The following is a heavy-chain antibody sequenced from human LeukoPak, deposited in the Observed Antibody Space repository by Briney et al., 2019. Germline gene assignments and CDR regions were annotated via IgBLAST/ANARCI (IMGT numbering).Heavy chain of an antibody. D-gene: IGHD4-23*01. CDR1: GFTFSSYV. CDR3: AKAYWYGDYVGNWFDP. Sequence: GGSLRLSCAVSGFTFSSYVMSWVRQTPGKELVWVSGISGSGGSTYYPDSVKGRFTISRDNSKNTLYLQMNSLRAEDTAVYYCAKAYWYGDYVGNWFDPWGQGTLVTVSS. V-gene: IGHV3-23*01. CDR2: ISGSGGST. J-gene: IGHJ5*02.